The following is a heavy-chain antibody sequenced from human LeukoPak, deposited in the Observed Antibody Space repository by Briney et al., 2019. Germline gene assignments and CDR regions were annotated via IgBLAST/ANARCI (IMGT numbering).Heavy chain of an antibody. J-gene: IGHJ6*03. CDR2: IYTSGST. CDR3: ARVSAAARSYYYYYMDV. CDR1: GGSISSTNYY. V-gene: IGHV4-61*02. Sequence: PSETLSLTCTVSGGSISSTNYYWSWIRQPAGKGLEWIGRIYTSGSTNYNPSLKSRVTMSVDTSKNQFSLKLSSVTAADTAVYYCARVSAAARSYYYYYMDVWGKGTTVTVSS. D-gene: IGHD6-6*01.